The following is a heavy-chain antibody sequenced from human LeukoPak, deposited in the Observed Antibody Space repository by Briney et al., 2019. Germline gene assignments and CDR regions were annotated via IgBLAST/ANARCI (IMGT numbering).Heavy chain of an antibody. CDR1: DASISSGYYY. D-gene: IGHD3-22*01. V-gene: IGHV4-61*02. Sequence: SQTLSLTCSVSDASISSGYYYWNWIRQPAGRGLEWIVRIYSSGRTNYIPSLKSRVTISVDTSKNQFSLRLSSVTAADTAVYYCARAQYYFDGSGYFSGGWFDPWGQGTLVTVSS. J-gene: IGHJ5*02. CDR2: IYSSGRT. CDR3: ARAQYYFDGSGYFSGGWFDP.